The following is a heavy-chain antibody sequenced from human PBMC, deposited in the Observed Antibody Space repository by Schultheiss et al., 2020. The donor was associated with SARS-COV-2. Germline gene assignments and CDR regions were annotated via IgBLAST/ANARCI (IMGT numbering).Heavy chain of an antibody. Sequence: SETLSLTCAVYGGSFSGYYWSWIRQPPGKGLEWIGEINHSGSTNYNPSLKSRVTISVDTSKNQFSLKLSSVTAADTAVYYCARLPFVVVTGPIYNWFDAWGQGTLVTVSS. J-gene: IGHJ5*02. CDR1: GGSFSGYY. CDR2: INHSGST. D-gene: IGHD2-21*02. V-gene: IGHV4-34*01. CDR3: ARLPFVVVTGPIYNWFDA.